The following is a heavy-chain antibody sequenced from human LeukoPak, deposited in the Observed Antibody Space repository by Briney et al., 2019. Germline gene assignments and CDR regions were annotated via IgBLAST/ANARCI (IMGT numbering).Heavy chain of an antibody. CDR2: IYYSKNT. V-gene: IGHV4-39*01. CDR1: GGSISSSSAY. D-gene: IGHD5-18*01. CDR3: VSPRGFSYGNFDY. Sequence: SETLSLTCTVSGGSISSSSAYWGWIRQPPGKGLEWIGSIYYSKNTYYNPSLKSRVAISADTSKNQFSLTLGSVSATDTAVYYCVSPRGFSYGNFDYWGQGTL. J-gene: IGHJ4*02.